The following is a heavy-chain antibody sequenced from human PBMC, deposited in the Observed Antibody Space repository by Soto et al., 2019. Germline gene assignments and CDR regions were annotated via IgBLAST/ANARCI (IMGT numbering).Heavy chain of an antibody. Sequence: GGSLRLSCAASGFTFSDYYMSWIRQAPGKGLEWVSYISSSSSYTNYADSVKGRFTISRDNSKNTLYLQMNSLRAEDTAVYYCARDGYYYDSSGYYLFDYWGQGTLVTVSS. D-gene: IGHD3-22*01. J-gene: IGHJ4*02. CDR2: ISSSSSYT. CDR3: ARDGYYYDSSGYYLFDY. V-gene: IGHV3-11*06. CDR1: GFTFSDYY.